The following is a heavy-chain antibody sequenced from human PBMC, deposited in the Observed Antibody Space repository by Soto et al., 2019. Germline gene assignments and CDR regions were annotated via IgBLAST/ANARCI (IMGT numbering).Heavy chain of an antibody. D-gene: IGHD6-13*01. CDR2: IYWDDDK. CDR3: AHRRSVPDIAAAGFYFDY. J-gene: IGHJ4*02. CDR1: GFSLSTSGVG. Sequence: QITLKESGPTLVKPTQTLTLTCTFSGFSLSTSGVGVGWIRQPPGKALEWLALIYWDDDKRYSPSLKSRLTITKDTSKNQVVLTMTNMDPVETATYYCAHRRSVPDIAAAGFYFDYWGQGTLVTVSA. V-gene: IGHV2-5*02.